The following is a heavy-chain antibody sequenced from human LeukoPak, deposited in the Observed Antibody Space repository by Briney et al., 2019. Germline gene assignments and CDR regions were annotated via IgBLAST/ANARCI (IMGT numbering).Heavy chain of an antibody. J-gene: IGHJ5*02. Sequence: SETLSLTCTVSGGSISSGSYYWGWIRQPPGKGLEWIGSIYYSGSTYYNPSLKSRVTISVDTSNNQFSLRLTSVTAADTAVYYCARAGAWQIDPWGQGTPVTVYS. CDR1: GGSISSGSYY. CDR2: IYYSGST. V-gene: IGHV4-39*07. D-gene: IGHD3-10*01. CDR3: ARAGAWQIDP.